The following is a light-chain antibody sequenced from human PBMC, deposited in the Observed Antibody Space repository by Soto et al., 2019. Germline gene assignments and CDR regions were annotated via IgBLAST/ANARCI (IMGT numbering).Light chain of an antibody. J-gene: IGLJ2*01. V-gene: IGLV2-23*02. Sequence: QSVLTQPASVSGSPGQSITISCTGTSGDVGTYNLVSWYQQHPGRAPKLIIFEVNKRPSGVSNRLSGSKFGNTASLAISGLQADDEADYHCCSYAGRSNVVCGGGTKVTVL. CDR3: CSYAGRSNVV. CDR1: SGDVGTYNL. CDR2: EVN.